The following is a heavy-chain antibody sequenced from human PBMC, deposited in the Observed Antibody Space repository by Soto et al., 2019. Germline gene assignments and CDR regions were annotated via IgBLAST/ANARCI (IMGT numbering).Heavy chain of an antibody. CDR1: GCTFSSYA. CDR3: AREQYGYNWFDP. V-gene: IGHV1-69*13. Sequence: GASVKVSCKASGCTFSSYAISWVRQAPGQGLEWMGGIIPIFGTANYAQKFQGRVTITADESTSTAYMELSSLRSEDTAVYYCAREQYGYNWFDPWGQGTLVTVS. CDR2: IIPIFGTA. D-gene: IGHD2-2*01. J-gene: IGHJ5*02.